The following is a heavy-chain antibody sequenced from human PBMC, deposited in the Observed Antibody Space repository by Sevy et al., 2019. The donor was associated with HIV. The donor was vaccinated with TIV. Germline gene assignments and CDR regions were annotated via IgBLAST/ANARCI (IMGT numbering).Heavy chain of an antibody. J-gene: IGHJ5*02. CDR1: GFTFREYS. V-gene: IGHV3-48*01. CDR2: ISGSSTTI. D-gene: IGHD6-13*01. CDR3: ARSLAAAENWFDP. Sequence: GGSLRLSCVGSGFTFREYSMNWVRQALGKGLEWVSYISGSSTTIEHADSVKGRFSISRDNADNSVFLQMNRLRVEDTAVYYCARSLAAAENWFDPWGQGTLVTVSS.